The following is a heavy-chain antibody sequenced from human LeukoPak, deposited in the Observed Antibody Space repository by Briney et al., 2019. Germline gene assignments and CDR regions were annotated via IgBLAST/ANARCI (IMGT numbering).Heavy chain of an antibody. CDR3: ARGPWHYDSSGYFYDY. CDR2: ISSSSSYI. CDR1: GFTFSSYS. V-gene: IGHV3-21*01. J-gene: IGHJ4*02. D-gene: IGHD3-22*01. Sequence: GGSLRLSCAASGFTFSSYSMNWVRQAPGKGLEWVSSISSSSSYIHYADSVKGRFIISRDNVKNSLYLQMSSLRAEDTAVYYYARGPWHYDSSGYFYDYWGRGTLVTVSS.